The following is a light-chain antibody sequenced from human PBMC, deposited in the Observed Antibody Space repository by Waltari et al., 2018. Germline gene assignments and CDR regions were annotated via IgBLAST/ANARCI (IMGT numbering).Light chain of an antibody. V-gene: IGKV3-15*01. J-gene: IGKJ3*01. CDR1: QSVSSH. CDR3: QQYNNWPPTFT. Sequence: EVVMTQSPATLSVSPGERAAISCRASQSVSSHLAWYQQKPGQPPRLLINGASTRATDIPARFSGSGSGTEFTLTISSLQPEDFGVYYCQQYNNWPPTFTFGPGTKVDIK. CDR2: GAS.